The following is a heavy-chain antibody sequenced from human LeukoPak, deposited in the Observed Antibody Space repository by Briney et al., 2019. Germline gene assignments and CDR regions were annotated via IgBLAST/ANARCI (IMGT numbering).Heavy chain of an antibody. J-gene: IGHJ4*02. V-gene: IGHV4-4*02. CDR1: GGSISSSNW. CDR2: IYHSGST. D-gene: IGHD1-1*01. CDR3: ARDLATTRRDY. Sequence: SGTLSLTCAVSGGSISSSNWWSWVRQPPGKGLEWIGEIYHSGSTNYNPSLKSRVTISVDTSKNQFSLKLSSVTAADTAVYYCARDLATTRRDYWGQGTLVTVSS.